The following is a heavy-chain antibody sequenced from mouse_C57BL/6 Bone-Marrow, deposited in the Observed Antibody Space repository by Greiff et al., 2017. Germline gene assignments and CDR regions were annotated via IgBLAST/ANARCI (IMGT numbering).Heavy chain of an antibody. D-gene: IGHD1-1*01. CDR3: AREDYGNSFFDY. J-gene: IGHJ2*01. Sequence: QVHVKQSGAELVRPGTSVKMSCKASGYTFTNYWIGWVKQRPGHGLEWIGDIYPGGGCTNYNEKFKGKATLTADKSSSTASMQFSSLTSEDSAIYYCAREDYGNSFFDYWGQGTTLTVSS. V-gene: IGHV1-63*01. CDR2: IYPGGGCT. CDR1: GYTFTNYW.